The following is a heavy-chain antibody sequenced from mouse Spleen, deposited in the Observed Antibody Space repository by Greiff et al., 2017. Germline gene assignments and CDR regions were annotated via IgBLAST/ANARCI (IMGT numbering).Heavy chain of an antibody. Sequence: EVMLVESGGGLVKLGGSLKLSCAASGFTFSSYAMSWVRQTPEKRLEWVATISSGGGNTYYPDSVKGRFTISRDNAKNTLYLQMSSLKSEDTAMYYCARQAGTEDFDYWGQGTTLTVSS. J-gene: IGHJ2*01. D-gene: IGHD4-1*01. V-gene: IGHV5-9*01. CDR3: ARQAGTEDFDY. CDR1: GFTFSSYA. CDR2: ISSGGGNT.